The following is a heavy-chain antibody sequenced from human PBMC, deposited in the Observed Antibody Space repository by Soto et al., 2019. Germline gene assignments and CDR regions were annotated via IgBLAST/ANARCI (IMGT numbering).Heavy chain of an antibody. J-gene: IGHJ4*02. CDR3: ARAQTSLWFGELPIPGFDY. D-gene: IGHD3-10*01. CDR1: GGSIRSGGYY. V-gene: IGHV4-31*03. Sequence: SEPLSPTGTVSGGSIRSGGYYWSGICQHPGKGVEWIGYIYYSGSTYYNPSLKSRVTISVDTSKNQFSLKLSSVTAADTAVYYCARAQTSLWFGELPIPGFDYWGQGTLVTVSS. CDR2: IYYSGST.